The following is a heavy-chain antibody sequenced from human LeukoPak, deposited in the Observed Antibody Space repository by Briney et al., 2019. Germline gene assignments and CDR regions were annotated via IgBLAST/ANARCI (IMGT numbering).Heavy chain of an antibody. CDR3: AREEAVTTLTGAYYYYYMDV. D-gene: IGHD4-17*01. CDR1: GYTFTGYY. Sequence: ASVKVSCKASGYTFTGYYMHWVRQAPGQGLEWMGWINPNSGGTNYAQKFQGRVTMTRDTSISTAYMELSRLRSDDTAVYYCAREEAVTTLTGAYYYYYMDVWGKGTTVTVSS. CDR2: INPNSGGT. J-gene: IGHJ6*03. V-gene: IGHV1-2*02.